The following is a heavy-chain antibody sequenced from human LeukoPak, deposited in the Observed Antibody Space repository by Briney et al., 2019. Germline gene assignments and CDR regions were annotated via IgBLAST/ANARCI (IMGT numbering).Heavy chain of an antibody. CDR3: ARVSSGWFHFHF. Sequence: GGSLRLSCAASAFTFSSYSMNWVRQAPGKGLEWVSSISSSRCYIYYADSVRGRFTISRDNAKNSLYLQMNSLRGEDTAVYYWARVSSGWFHFHFGAQETRVTVST. CDR1: AFTFSSYS. V-gene: IGHV3-21*01. J-gene: IGHJ4*02. D-gene: IGHD6-19*01. CDR2: ISSSRCYI.